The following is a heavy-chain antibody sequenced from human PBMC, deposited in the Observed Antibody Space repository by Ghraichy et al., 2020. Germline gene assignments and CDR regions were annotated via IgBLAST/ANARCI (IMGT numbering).Heavy chain of an antibody. CDR3: ATGGYGASGYSSY. V-gene: IGHV3-74*01. D-gene: IGHD4-17*01. J-gene: IGHJ4*02. CDR2: ISGDGSST. Sequence: GESLNISCAASGFTFSNYWMQWVRQAPGKGLAWVSRISGDGSSTSHADSVKGRFTISRDNAKNTLYLQMNSLTADDTAVYYCATGGYGASGYSSYWGQGTLVTVSS. CDR1: GFTFSNYW.